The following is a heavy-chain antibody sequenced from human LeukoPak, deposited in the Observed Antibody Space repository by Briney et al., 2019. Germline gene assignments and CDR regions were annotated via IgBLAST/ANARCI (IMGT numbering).Heavy chain of an antibody. V-gene: IGHV3-23*01. CDR1: GFTFSIYA. J-gene: IGHJ6*02. Sequence: GGSLRLSCAASGFTFSIYAMSWVRQAPGKGLEWVSGIDKNGDKTYYADSVKGRFTISRDNSKNTLYLQMESLRAEDTAVYYCARPYGTYYYYGMDVWGQGTTVTVSS. CDR3: ARPYGTYYYYGMDV. CDR2: IDKNGDKT. D-gene: IGHD1-26*01.